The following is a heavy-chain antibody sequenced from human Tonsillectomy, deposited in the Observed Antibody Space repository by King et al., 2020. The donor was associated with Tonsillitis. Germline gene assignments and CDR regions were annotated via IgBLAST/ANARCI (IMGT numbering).Heavy chain of an antibody. V-gene: IGHV1-3*01. D-gene: IGHD2-15*01. CDR2: INAGNGNT. CDR1: GYTFTSYA. CDR3: ARDHRCSGGSCYVHWYFDL. J-gene: IGHJ2*01. Sequence: QLVQSGAEVKKPGASVKVSCKDSGYTFTSYAMHWVRQAPGQRLEWMGWINAGNGNTKYSQKFQGRVTITRDTSASTAYMELSSLRSEDTAVYYCARDHRCSGGSCYVHWYFDLWGRGTLVTVSS.